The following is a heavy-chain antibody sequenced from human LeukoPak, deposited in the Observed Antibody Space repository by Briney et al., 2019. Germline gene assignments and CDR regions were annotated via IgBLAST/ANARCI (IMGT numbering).Heavy chain of an antibody. Sequence: SGTLSLTCAVYGGSFSGYYWSWIRQPPGKGLEWMGEINHSGSTNYNPSLKSRVTISVDTSKNQFSLKLSSVTAADTAVYYCARGPPPGYCDSSGYHNRGQGTLVTVSS. V-gene: IGHV4-34*01. D-gene: IGHD3-22*01. CDR3: ARGPPPGYCDSSGYHN. CDR1: GGSFSGYY. CDR2: INHSGST. J-gene: IGHJ4*02.